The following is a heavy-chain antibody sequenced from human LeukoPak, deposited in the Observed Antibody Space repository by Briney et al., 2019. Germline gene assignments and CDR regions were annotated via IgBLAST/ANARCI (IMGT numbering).Heavy chain of an antibody. Sequence: PSETLSLTCTVSGGSISSFYWSWIRPPAGKGLEWIGRIYSSGSTNYNPSLKSRVTMSVDTSKNQFSLKLSSVTAADTAVYYCARDSVAGAWAEYFQHWGQGIRVTVSS. CDR3: ARDSVAGAWAEYFQH. J-gene: IGHJ1*01. CDR1: GGSISSFY. V-gene: IGHV4-4*07. CDR2: IYSSGST. D-gene: IGHD6-19*01.